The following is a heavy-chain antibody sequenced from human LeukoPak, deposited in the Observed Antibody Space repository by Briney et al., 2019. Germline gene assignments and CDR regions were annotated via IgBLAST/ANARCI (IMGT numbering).Heavy chain of an antibody. CDR1: GFTFSSYS. CDR2: ISRSSSYI. CDR3: ARGTSDLDP. J-gene: IGHJ5*02. D-gene: IGHD1-14*01. Sequence: PGGSLRLSFAASGFTFSSYSMNWVRPAPGKGLEWGSSISRSSSYIYYSDSVKGRFTISRDNAKNSLYLQMNSLRAEDTAVYYCARGTSDLDPWGQGTLVTVSS. V-gene: IGHV3-21*01.